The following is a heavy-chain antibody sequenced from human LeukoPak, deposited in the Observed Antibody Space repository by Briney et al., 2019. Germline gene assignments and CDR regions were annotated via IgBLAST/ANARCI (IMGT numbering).Heavy chain of an antibody. CDR3: ARDLKLDGSSGYYAFDI. D-gene: IGHD3-22*01. V-gene: IGHV4-59*01. Sequence: SETLSLTCTVSGGSITDYYWGWIRQPPGKGLEWIGYDYYSGSSNYNPSLKSRVTISVDTSKNQFSLKMSPVTAADTAVYYCARDLKLDGSSGYYAFDIWGQGTMVTVSS. J-gene: IGHJ3*02. CDR1: GGSITDYY. CDR2: DYYSGSS.